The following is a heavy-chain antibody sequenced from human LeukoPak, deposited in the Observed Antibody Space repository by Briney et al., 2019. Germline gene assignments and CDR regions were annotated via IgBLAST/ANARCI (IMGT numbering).Heavy chain of an antibody. Sequence: GRSLRLSCAASGFTFDDYAMHWVRQAPGKGLEWVSGISWNSGSIGYADSVRGRFTISRDNAKNSLYLQMNSLRAEDTAVYYCARDESISVDYGMDVWGQGTTVTVSS. CDR3: ARDESISVDYGMDV. V-gene: IGHV3-9*01. J-gene: IGHJ6*02. D-gene: IGHD3-3*02. CDR1: GFTFDDYA. CDR2: ISWNSGSI.